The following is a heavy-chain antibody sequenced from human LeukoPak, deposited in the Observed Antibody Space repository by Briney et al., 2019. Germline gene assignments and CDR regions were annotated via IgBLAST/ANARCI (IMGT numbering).Heavy chain of an antibody. Sequence: ASVQVSCKASGYTFTSYSMHWVRQAPAQGRDWMGIINPSGGSTNYEQKFQGRVTMTRDTSTSTVYMELSSLISEDTAVYYCARDRGPFSANYYFDFWGQGTLVTVSS. V-gene: IGHV1-46*01. J-gene: IGHJ4*02. D-gene: IGHD3-10*01. CDR1: GYTFTSYS. CDR3: ARDRGPFSANYYFDF. CDR2: INPSGGST.